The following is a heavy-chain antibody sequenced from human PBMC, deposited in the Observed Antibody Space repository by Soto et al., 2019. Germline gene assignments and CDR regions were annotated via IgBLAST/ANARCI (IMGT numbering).Heavy chain of an antibody. CDR1: GDSVSSNTAS. CDR2: TYFRSKWYN. D-gene: IGHD5-12*01. Sequence: PXQTLSLPSAISGDSVSSNTASCNWIRHSPSRGLEWLGRTYFRSKWYNDYAVSVKSRIIINPDTSNNQFSLQLNSVTPEDTAVYFCAKGDNLGPKTGYAFDPWGQGIMVTVSS. V-gene: IGHV6-1*01. J-gene: IGHJ5*02. CDR3: AKGDNLGPKTGYAFDP.